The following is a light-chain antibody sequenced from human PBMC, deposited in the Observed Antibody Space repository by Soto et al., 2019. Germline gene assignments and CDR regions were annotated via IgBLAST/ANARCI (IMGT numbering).Light chain of an antibody. V-gene: IGKV1-39*01. CDR2: GAS. Sequence: DIQMTQSPSSLSASVGDRVTITCRPSQSIDNFLNWYQQKXGKAPKXXIYGASSLQSGVPSRFSGSGAGTECIRTISSVQPEDSATYYCQQTNSFPLTFGGGTKVDIK. CDR1: QSIDNF. J-gene: IGKJ4*01. CDR3: QQTNSFPLT.